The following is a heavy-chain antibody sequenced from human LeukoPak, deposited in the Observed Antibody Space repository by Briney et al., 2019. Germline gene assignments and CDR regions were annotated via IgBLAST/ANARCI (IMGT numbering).Heavy chain of an antibody. CDR3: AKMSAAAGRSYYFDY. J-gene: IGHJ4*02. CDR2: ISGSGGST. V-gene: IGHV3-23*01. Sequence: GGSLRLSCADSGFTFSSYAMSWVRQAPGKGLEWVAAISGSGGSTYYADSVKGRFTISRGNSKNTLYLQMNSLRAEDTAVYYCAKMSAAAGRSYYFDYSGQGTLVTVSS. CDR1: GFTFSSYA. D-gene: IGHD6-13*01.